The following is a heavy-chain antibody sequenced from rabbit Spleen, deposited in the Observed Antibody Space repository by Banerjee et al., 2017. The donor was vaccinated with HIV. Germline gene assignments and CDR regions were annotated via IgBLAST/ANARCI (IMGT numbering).Heavy chain of an antibody. CDR3: ARDAGTYAYIDGYFSL. CDR2: IDTGDGDT. CDR1: GFSFSGILY. D-gene: IGHD6-1*01. Sequence: QQQLEESGGGLVKPGGTLTLTCTASGFSFSGILYMCWVRQAPGRGLEWIACIDTGDGDTYFANWAKGRFTISKTSSTTVTLQMTSLTATDTATYFCARDAGTYAYIDGYFSLWGQGTLVTVS. J-gene: IGHJ4*01. V-gene: IGHV1S45*01.